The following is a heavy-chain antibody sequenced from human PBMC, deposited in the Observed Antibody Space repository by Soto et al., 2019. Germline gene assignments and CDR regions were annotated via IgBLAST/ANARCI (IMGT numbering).Heavy chain of an antibody. J-gene: IGHJ4*02. V-gene: IGHV3-48*01. CDR1: GFTFSSYS. D-gene: IGHD2-2*01. CDR2: ISTSGSTI. CDR3: ARDPCRSTSCYFDY. Sequence: EVQLVESGGGLVQPGGSLRLSCAASGFTFSSYSMNWVRQAPGKGLEWVSYISTSGSTIYYADSVKGRFTISRDNAKNSLYLQMNSLRAEDTAVYYCARDPCRSTSCYFDYWGQGTLVTFSS.